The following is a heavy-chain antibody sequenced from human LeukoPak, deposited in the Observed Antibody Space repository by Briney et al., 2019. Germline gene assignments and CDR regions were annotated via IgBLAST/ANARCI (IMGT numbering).Heavy chain of an antibody. CDR3: ARITIFGVDVAWFDP. J-gene: IGHJ5*02. V-gene: IGHV1-18*01. Sequence: ASVKVSCKASGYTFTNYGISWVRQAPGQGLEWMGWISAYNGNTNYAQKVQGRVTMSTDTSTSTAYMELRSLRSDDTAVYYCARITIFGVDVAWFDPWGQGTLVTVSS. CDR2: ISAYNGNT. D-gene: IGHD3-3*01. CDR1: GYTFTNYG.